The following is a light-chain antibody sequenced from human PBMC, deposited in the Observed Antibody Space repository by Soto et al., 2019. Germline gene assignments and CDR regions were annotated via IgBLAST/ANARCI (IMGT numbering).Light chain of an antibody. J-gene: IGLJ1*01. CDR3: CSYAGSYTYV. CDR1: SSDVGDYNY. CDR2: DVI. V-gene: IGLV2-11*01. Sequence: QSALTQPRSVSGSPGQSVTISCAGTSSDVGDYNYVSWYQQLPGKAPKLVIYDVIKRPSGIPDRFSGSKSGNTASLTISGLQDEDEAHYYCCSYAGSYTYVFGTGTKSPS.